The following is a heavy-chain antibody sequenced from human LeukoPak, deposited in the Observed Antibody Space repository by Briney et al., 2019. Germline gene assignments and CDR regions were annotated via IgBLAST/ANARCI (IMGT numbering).Heavy chain of an antibody. V-gene: IGHV1-18*04. CDR2: ISGYNGNT. CDR1: GYTFTGYH. J-gene: IGHJ5*02. D-gene: IGHD2-21*02. Sequence: ASVKVSCKASGYTFTGYHMHWVRQAPGQGLEWLGWISGYNGNTNYAQILQGKVTITADKSTSTAYMELSSLRSEDTAVYYCARTYCGGDCYSSRGWFDPWGQGTLVTVSS. CDR3: ARTYCGGDCYSSRGWFDP.